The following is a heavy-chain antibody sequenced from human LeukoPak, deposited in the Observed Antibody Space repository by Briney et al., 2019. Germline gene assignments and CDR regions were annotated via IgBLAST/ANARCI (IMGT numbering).Heavy chain of an antibody. CDR3: ARDAFSGGTRFDR. CDR1: GASISSYY. D-gene: IGHD1-1*01. J-gene: IGHJ5*02. CDR2: IYTSGNT. V-gene: IGHV4-4*07. Sequence: AETLSLTCTVSGASISSYYWSWIRQPAGKGLEGVGRIYTSGNTSYNPSRKSRVTMSVDKSKNQFYLKPSSVTDADTAVYECARDAFSGGTRFDRWGQGTLVTV.